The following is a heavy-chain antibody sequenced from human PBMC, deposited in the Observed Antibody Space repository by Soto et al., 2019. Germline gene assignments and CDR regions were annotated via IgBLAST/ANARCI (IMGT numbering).Heavy chain of an antibody. D-gene: IGHD6-19*01. CDR3: SRASAVAGGSSNSLPNDY. Sequence: ASVKVSCKASGYTFTDYYMHWVRQAPGQGLEWMGWVNPTSGGTSYAQNFQGRVTMTRDTSISTAYMELSRLSSDDTAVYYCSRASAVAGGSSNSLPNDYWGQGTLVTVSS. CDR2: VNPTSGGT. CDR1: GYTFTDYY. V-gene: IGHV1-2*02. J-gene: IGHJ4*02.